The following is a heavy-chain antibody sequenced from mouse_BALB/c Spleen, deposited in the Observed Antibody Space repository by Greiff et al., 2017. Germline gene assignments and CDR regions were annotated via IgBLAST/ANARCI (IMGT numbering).Heavy chain of an antibody. CDR1: GYSFTDYI. CDR2: INPYYGST. V-gene: IGHV1-39*01. Sequence: EVKLQQTGPELVKPGASVKISCKASGYSFTDYIMLWVKQSHGKSLEWIGNINPYYGSTSYNLKFKGKATLTVDKSSSTAYMQLNSLTSEDSAVYYCARIYDGYYPFDYWGQGTTLTVSS. D-gene: IGHD2-3*01. J-gene: IGHJ2*01. CDR3: ARIYDGYYPFDY.